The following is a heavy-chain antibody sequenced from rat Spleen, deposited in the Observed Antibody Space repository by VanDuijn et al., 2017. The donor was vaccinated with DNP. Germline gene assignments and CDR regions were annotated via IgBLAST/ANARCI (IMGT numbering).Heavy chain of an antibody. CDR3: ASGYGNY. Sequence: QVQLKESGPGLVQPSETLSLTCTVSGFSLTSYSVSWVRQPPGKGLEWIAAISSGGSTNYNSALKSRLSISRDTSKSQVFLKMNSLQTEDTAMFFCASGYGNYWGQGVMVTVSA. D-gene: IGHD4-3*01. J-gene: IGHJ2*01. V-gene: IGHV2-6*01. CDR2: ISSGGST. CDR1: GFSLTSYS.